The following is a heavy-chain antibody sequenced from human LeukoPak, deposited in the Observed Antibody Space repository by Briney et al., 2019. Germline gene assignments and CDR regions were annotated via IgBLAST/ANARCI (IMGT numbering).Heavy chain of an antibody. D-gene: IGHD3-10*01. CDR1: GFTFSSYG. J-gene: IGHJ4*02. CDR2: ISYDGSNK. V-gene: IGHV3-30*18. Sequence: GGSLRLSCAASGFTFSSYGMHWVRQAPGKGLEWVAVISYDGSNKYYADSVKGRFTISRDNSKNTLYLQMNSLRAEDTAVYYCAKDSALLWFGELYDYWGQGTLVTVSS. CDR3: AKDSALLWFGELYDY.